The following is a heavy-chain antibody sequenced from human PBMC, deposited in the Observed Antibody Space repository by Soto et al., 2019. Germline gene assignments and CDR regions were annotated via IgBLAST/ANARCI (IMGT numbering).Heavy chain of an antibody. CDR3: ARPVLRFYPYHYYGMDV. D-gene: IGHD3-3*01. Sequence: QVQLQQWGAGLLKPSQTLSLTCGVRGGAVSGSDWSWVRQTPGQGLEWIGEAIHTGSTNYNPSLKPRVTISVDTSKNPFSLNLTSVTAADTGVYYCARPVLRFYPYHYYGMDVWGQGTAVTVTS. CDR2: AIHTGST. CDR1: GGAVSGSD. V-gene: IGHV4-34*12. J-gene: IGHJ6*02.